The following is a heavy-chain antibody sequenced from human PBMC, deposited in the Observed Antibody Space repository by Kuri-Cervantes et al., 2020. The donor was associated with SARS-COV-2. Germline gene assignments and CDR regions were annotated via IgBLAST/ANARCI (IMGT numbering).Heavy chain of an antibody. V-gene: IGHV3-23*01. CDR2: ISGSGGST. Sequence: GESLKISCAASGFTFSSYAMSWVRQAPGKGLEWVSAISGSGGSTYYADSVKGRFTISRDNSKNTLYLQMNSLRAEDTAVYYCARDRHPRRRYCSSTSCYGDYYYYGMDVWGQGTTVTVSS. CDR1: GFTFSSYA. J-gene: IGHJ6*02. D-gene: IGHD2-2*01. CDR3: ARDRHPRRRYCSSTSCYGDYYYYGMDV.